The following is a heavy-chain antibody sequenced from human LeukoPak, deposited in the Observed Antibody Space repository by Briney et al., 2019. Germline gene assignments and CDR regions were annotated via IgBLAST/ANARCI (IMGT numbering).Heavy chain of an antibody. J-gene: IGHJ5*02. D-gene: IGHD6-13*01. CDR2: IHDSGST. Sequence: PSETRSLTCTVSGGSISSSEYYWGWIRQTPGKGLEWIGSIHDSGSTYYNASLKGRVTISVDTSKNQFSLTLYSVTAADTAVYYCARGLIAAEGYNWFDPWGQGTLVTVSS. CDR1: GGSISSSEYY. CDR3: ARGLIAAEGYNWFDP. V-gene: IGHV4-39*07.